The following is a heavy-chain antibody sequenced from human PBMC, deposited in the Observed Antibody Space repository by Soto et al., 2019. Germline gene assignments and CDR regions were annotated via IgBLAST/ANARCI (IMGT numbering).Heavy chain of an antibody. CDR3: ARGYFDRSGYHFFFFDY. V-gene: IGHV3-30*04. Sequence: QVQLVESGGGVVQPGRSLRLSCAASGFTFSSHAIHWVRQAAGKGLEWVAAISYDGSNTYYADSVKGRFTISRDNSENTLYLQMNSLRAEDTALYYCARGYFDRSGYHFFFFDYWGQGTLVTVSS. CDR2: ISYDGSNT. D-gene: IGHD3-22*01. J-gene: IGHJ4*02. CDR1: GFTFSSHA.